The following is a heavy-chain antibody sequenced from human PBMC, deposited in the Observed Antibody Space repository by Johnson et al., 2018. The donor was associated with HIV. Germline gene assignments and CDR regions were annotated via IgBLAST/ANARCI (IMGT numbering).Heavy chain of an antibody. CDR2: IKQDGSEK. CDR1: GLTFSSCW. Sequence: VQLVESGGGLVQPGGSLRLSCAASGLTFSSCWMSWVRQAPGKGLEWVDNIKQDGSEKYYVDSVKGRFTISRDNAKNSLYLQMTSLRAEDTAVYYWARDEALPKGFDIWGQGTMVTVSS. CDR3: ARDEALPKGFDI. V-gene: IGHV3-7*05. J-gene: IGHJ3*02.